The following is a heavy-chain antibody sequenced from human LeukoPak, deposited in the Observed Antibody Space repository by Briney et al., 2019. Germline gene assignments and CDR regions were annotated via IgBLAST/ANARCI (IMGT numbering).Heavy chain of an antibody. J-gene: IGHJ5*02. CDR1: GYSFSTHW. Sequence: ASVKVSCKASGYSFSTHWMHWVRQAPGQGLEWMGIINPSGGFTSYAQKLQGRVTVTRDMSTSTVYMELSDLRSEDTAVYYCARDQSGEWELLSGWWFDPWGQGTLVTVSS. D-gene: IGHD1-26*01. CDR2: INPSGGFT. CDR3: ARDQSGEWELLSGWWFDP. V-gene: IGHV1-46*01.